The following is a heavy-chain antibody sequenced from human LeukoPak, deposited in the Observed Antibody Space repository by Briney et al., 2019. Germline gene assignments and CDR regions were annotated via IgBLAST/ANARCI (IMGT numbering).Heavy chain of an antibody. CDR1: GGTFSSYA. V-gene: IGHV1-69*04. CDR2: IIPILGIA. D-gene: IGHD3-22*01. Sequence: SVKVSCKASGGTFSSYAISWVRQAPGQGLEWMGRIIPILGIANYAQKFQGRVTITADKSTSTAYMELSSLRSEDTAVYYCASDRGYYDSSGYYSYYYYGMDAWGQGTTVTVSS. J-gene: IGHJ6*02. CDR3: ASDRGYYDSSGYYSYYYYGMDA.